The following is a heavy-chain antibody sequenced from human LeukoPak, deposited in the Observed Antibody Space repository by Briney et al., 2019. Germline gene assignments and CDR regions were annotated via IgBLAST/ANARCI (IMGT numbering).Heavy chain of an antibody. CDR2: ISGSGGST. J-gene: IGHJ4*02. CDR3: AKDHYYDSSGYYFDY. Sequence: GGSLRLSCAASGFTFSSYGMSWVRQAPGKGLEWVSAISGSGGSTYYADSVKGRFTISRDNSKNTLYLQMNSLRAEDTAVYYCAKDHYYDSSGYYFDYWGQGTLVTVSS. V-gene: IGHV3-23*01. D-gene: IGHD3-22*01. CDR1: GFTFSSYG.